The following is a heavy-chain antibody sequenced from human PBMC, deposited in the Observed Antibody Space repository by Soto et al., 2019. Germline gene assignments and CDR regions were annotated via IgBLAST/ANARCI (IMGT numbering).Heavy chain of an antibody. CDR1: GGTFSSYA. Sequence: SVKVSCKASGGTFSSYAISWVRQAPGQGLEWMGGIIPIFGTANYAQKFQGRVTITADESTSTAYMELSSLRSEDTAVYYCASLRYSSGWSQFDYWGQGTLVTVSS. CDR3: ASLRYSSGWSQFDY. CDR2: IIPIFGTA. V-gene: IGHV1-69*13. J-gene: IGHJ4*02. D-gene: IGHD6-19*01.